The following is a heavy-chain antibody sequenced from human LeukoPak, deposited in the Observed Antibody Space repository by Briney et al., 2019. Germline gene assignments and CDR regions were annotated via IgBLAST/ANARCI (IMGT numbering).Heavy chain of an antibody. J-gene: IGHJ4*02. CDR1: GYTSTSYA. Sequence: ASVKVSCKASGYTSTSYAMNWVRQAPGQGLEWMGWINTNTGNPTYAQGFTGRFVFSLDTSVSTAYLQISSLKAEDTAVYYCAREGHITIFGVVITPFDYWGQGTLVTVSS. V-gene: IGHV7-4-1*02. CDR3: AREGHITIFGVVITPFDY. D-gene: IGHD3-3*01. CDR2: INTNTGNP.